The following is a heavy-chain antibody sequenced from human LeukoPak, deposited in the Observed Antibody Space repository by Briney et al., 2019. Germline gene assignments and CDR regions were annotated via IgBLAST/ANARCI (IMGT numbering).Heavy chain of an antibody. Sequence: GGSLRLSCAAYGFTFRSYAMSWVRQAPGKGLEWVSVKGRFTISRDNSQNTLYLQMNSLRAEDTAVYYCAVSWYNGGYYYGMDVWGKGTTVTVSS. J-gene: IGHJ6*04. CDR3: AVSWYNGGYYYGMDV. D-gene: IGHD6-13*01. V-gene: IGHV3-23*01. CDR1: GFTFRSYA.